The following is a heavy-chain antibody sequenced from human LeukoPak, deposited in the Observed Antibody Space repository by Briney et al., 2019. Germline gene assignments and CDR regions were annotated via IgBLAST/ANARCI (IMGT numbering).Heavy chain of an antibody. J-gene: IGHJ5*02. CDR2: INHSGST. CDR3: VRAPPLYSSSWYVLWFDP. D-gene: IGHD6-13*01. Sequence: PSETLSLTCAVYGGSFSGYYWSWIRQPPGKGLEWIGEINHSGSTNYNPSLKSRVTISVDTSKNQFSLKLSSVTAADTAVYYCVRAPPLYSSSWYVLWFDPWGQGTLVTVSS. CDR1: GGSFSGYY. V-gene: IGHV4-34*01.